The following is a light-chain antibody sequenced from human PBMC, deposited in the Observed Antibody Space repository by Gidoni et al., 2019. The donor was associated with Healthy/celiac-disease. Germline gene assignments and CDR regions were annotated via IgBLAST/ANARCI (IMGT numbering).Light chain of an antibody. CDR3: QQYNNWQA. CDR1: QSVSSN. Sequence: IVMTQSPATLSVSPGERATLSCRPSQSVSSNLAWYQKTPGQAPRLLIYGASTRATGIPGRFSGSGSGKEFTLTISSLQYEDFAVYYCQQYNNWQAFGGGTKVEIK. J-gene: IGKJ4*01. V-gene: IGKV3D-15*01. CDR2: GAS.